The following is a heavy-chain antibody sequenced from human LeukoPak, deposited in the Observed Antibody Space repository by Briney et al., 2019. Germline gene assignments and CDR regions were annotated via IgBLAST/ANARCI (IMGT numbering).Heavy chain of an antibody. CDR1: GFTFSTYE. Sequence: GGSLRLFCAASGFTFSTYEMNRVRQAPRKGLEWVSYITSSGSTIYYADSVKGRFTTSRDNAKNSLYLQMNSLRAEDTAVYYCAIPTYYYDSSGQGYWGQGTLITVSS. CDR2: ITSSGSTI. CDR3: AIPTYYYDSSGQGY. J-gene: IGHJ4*02. D-gene: IGHD3-22*01. V-gene: IGHV3-48*03.